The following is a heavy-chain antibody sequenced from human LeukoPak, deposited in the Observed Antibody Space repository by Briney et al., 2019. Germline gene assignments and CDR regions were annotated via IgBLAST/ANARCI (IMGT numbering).Heavy chain of an antibody. D-gene: IGHD3-22*01. CDR1: GYTFTTYG. J-gene: IGHJ1*01. CDR2: ISTYDDNI. Sequence: ASVKVSCKASGYTFTTYGLSWVRQAPGQGLEWLGWISTYDDNIKYAQSLQGRLTLTIDTSTSTAYMELRSLTSDDTAVYYCARGRDYYYDSSGYYYGEYFQHWGQGTLVTVSS. V-gene: IGHV1-18*01. CDR3: ARGRDYYYDSSGYYYGEYFQH.